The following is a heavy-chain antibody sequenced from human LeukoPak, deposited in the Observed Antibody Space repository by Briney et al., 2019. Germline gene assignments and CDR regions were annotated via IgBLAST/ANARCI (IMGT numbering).Heavy chain of an antibody. CDR1: GFPLRRYN. Sequence: PGRSLRLFYAASGFPLRRYNMVWVPQAPAKAREGGSSIRSISSYIYYADSVKGRFTISRDNAKNSLYMQMNSVRAEDTAVYYCARVGVHVLMDPNNYFDYWGQGTLVTVSS. D-gene: IGHD2-8*01. CDR2: IRSISSYI. V-gene: IGHV3-21*01. CDR3: ARVGVHVLMDPNNYFDY. J-gene: IGHJ4*02.